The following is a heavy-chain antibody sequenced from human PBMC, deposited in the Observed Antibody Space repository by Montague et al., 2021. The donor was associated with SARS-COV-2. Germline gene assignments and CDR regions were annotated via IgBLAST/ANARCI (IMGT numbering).Heavy chain of an antibody. J-gene: IGHJ5*02. CDR3: AKGQKIQWLVLNSAPDWFDP. V-gene: IGHV3-9*01. CDR2: IGWRSGSI. Sequence: SLRLSCAASGFTFDDYVMHWVRQAPGKGLEWVSGIGWRSGSIGYADSVKGRFTISRDNAKNSLYLQMNSLRAEDTALYHCAKGQKIQWLVLNSAPDWFDPWGQGTLVTVSS. CDR1: GFTFDDYV. D-gene: IGHD6-19*01.